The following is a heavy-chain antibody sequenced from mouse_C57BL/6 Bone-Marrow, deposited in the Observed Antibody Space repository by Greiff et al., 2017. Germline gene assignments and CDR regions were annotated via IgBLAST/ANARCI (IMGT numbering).Heavy chain of an antibody. V-gene: IGHV1-64*01. CDR2: IHPNSGST. CDR1: GYTFTSYW. D-gene: IGHD1-1*01. Sequence: VQLQQPGAELVKPGASVKLSCKASGYTFTSYWMHWVKQRPGQGLEWIGMIHPNSGSTNYNEKFKSKANLTVDKSSSTAYMQRSSLTSEDSAVYYCARNYGSSYPLGYWGQGTTLTVSS. CDR3: ARNYGSSYPLGY. J-gene: IGHJ2*01.